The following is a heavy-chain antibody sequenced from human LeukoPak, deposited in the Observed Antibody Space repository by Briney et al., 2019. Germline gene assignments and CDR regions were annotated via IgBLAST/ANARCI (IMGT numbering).Heavy chain of an antibody. J-gene: IGHJ4*02. CDR1: GYTFTDYY. Sequence: ASVKISCKVSGYTFTDYYMHWVQQAPGKGLDWMGLVYPEDGETIYAEKFQGRVTITADTSTDTAYMELSSLRSEDTAVYYCAKDYSNYSMGYWGQGTLVTVSS. D-gene: IGHD4-11*01. CDR3: AKDYSNYSMGY. CDR2: VYPEDGET. V-gene: IGHV1-69-2*01.